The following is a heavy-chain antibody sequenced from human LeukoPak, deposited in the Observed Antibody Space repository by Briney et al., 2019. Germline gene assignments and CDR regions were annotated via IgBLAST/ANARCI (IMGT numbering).Heavy chain of an antibody. J-gene: IGHJ4*02. D-gene: IGHD6-19*01. CDR2: ISGSGGST. Sequence: PGGSLRLSCAASGFTFSSYAMSWVRQAPGKGLEWVSAISGSGGSTYYADSVKGRFTISRDNSKNTLYLQMNSLRAEDTAVYCCAKDRSSVWYVGADFDCWGQGTLVTVSS. CDR3: AKDRSSVWYVGADFDC. CDR1: GFTFSSYA. V-gene: IGHV3-23*01.